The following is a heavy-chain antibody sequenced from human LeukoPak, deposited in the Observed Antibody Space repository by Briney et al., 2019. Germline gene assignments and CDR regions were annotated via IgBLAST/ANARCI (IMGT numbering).Heavy chain of an antibody. CDR3: ARGSDYGGNLHAFDI. Sequence: SVKVSCKTSGGTFTTYDISWVRQAPGQGLEWMGGIIPIFDTTNYAQKFQDRVKITADKSTSTVYMDLSSLKSEDTAMYYCARGSDYGGNLHAFDIWGQGTMVTVSS. CDR1: GGTFTTYD. V-gene: IGHV1-69*06. CDR2: IIPIFDTT. D-gene: IGHD4-23*01. J-gene: IGHJ3*02.